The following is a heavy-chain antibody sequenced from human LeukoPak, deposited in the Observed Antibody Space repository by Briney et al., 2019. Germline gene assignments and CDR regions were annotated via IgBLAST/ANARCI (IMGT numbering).Heavy chain of an antibody. Sequence: SGGSLRLSCAASGFTFSSYWMHWVRQAPGKGLVWVSRINSDGSTTNYADSVKGRFTISRDNAKNTLYLQMNSLRAEDTAVYYCARLRGVGATFAAFDIWGQGTMVTVSS. CDR3: ARLRGVGATFAAFDI. V-gene: IGHV3-74*01. D-gene: IGHD1-26*01. CDR2: INSDGSTT. J-gene: IGHJ3*02. CDR1: GFTFSSYW.